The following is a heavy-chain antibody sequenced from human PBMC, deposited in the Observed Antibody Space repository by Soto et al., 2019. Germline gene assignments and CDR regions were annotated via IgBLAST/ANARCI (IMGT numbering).Heavy chain of an antibody. V-gene: IGHV4-59*12. CDR3: ARDFRSLGYCSSTSCKTGGMDV. J-gene: IGHJ6*02. D-gene: IGHD2-2*01. Sequence: ASETLSLTCTVSGGSISSYYWSWIRQPPGKGLEWIGYIYYSGSTNYNPSLKSRVTISVDTSKNQFSLKLSSVTAADTAVYYCARDFRSLGYCSSTSCKTGGMDVWGQGTTVTVSS. CDR1: GGSISSYY. CDR2: IYYSGST.